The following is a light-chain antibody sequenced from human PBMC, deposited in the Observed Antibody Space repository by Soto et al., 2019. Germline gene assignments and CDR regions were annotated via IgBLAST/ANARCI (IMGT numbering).Light chain of an antibody. J-gene: IGKJ4*01. Sequence: EIVLTQSPGTLSLSPGERATLSCRASQSVTNSNLAWYQQKPGQAPRLLIYGASSRATGIPDRFSGSGSGTDFTLTISRLEPEDFVVYYCQQYGSSPLTFGGGTQVEIK. V-gene: IGKV3-20*01. CDR1: QSVTNSN. CDR2: GAS. CDR3: QQYGSSPLT.